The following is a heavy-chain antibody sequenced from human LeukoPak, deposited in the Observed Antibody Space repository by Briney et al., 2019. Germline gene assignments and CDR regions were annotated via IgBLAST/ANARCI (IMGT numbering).Heavy chain of an antibody. D-gene: IGHD2-2*01. V-gene: IGHV4-34*01. CDR3: ARSYCSSTSCYASGYFDY. Sequence: SETLSLTCAVYGGSFSGYYWSWIRQPPGKGLEWIGEINHSGSTNYNPSLKSRVTISVDTSKNQFSLRLNSVTAADTAVYYCARSYCSSTSCYASGYFDYWGQGTLVTVSS. J-gene: IGHJ4*02. CDR1: GGSFSGYY. CDR2: INHSGST.